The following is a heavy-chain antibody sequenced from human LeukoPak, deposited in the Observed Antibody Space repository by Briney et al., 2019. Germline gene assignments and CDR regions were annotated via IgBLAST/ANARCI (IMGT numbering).Heavy chain of an antibody. D-gene: IGHD3-3*01. V-gene: IGHV3-33*06. CDR3: AKAAQRVFAYGNSFQN. Sequence: GGSLRLSCAASGFTFSHYGMHWVRQTPGAGLEWVAVIWSDGSDKYYAKSVKGRFTISRDNSKNSLFLQMNSLRAEDTAVYYCAKAAQRVFAYGNSFQNWGQGILVTGSS. CDR1: GFTFSHYG. J-gene: IGHJ1*01. CDR2: IWSDGSDK.